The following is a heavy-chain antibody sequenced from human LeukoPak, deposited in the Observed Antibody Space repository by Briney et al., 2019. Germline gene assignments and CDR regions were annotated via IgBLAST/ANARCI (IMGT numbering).Heavy chain of an antibody. CDR1: VLTFSSYS. Sequence: GGSLRLSCTASVLTFSSYSIYWLRQARGKGLEWSSYISSSSVIYYSDSWKGRFTVSRDNSKNSLVLQMNSLKGEDTAVYYCARGAYSGRSSYFDSWGQGTLVTVSS. J-gene: IGHJ4*02. V-gene: IGHV3-48*01. D-gene: IGHD3-10*01. CDR2: ISSSSVI. CDR3: ARGAYSGRSSYFDS.